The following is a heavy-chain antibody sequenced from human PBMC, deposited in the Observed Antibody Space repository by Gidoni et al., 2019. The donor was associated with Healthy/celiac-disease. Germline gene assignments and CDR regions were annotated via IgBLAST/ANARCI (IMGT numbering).Heavy chain of an antibody. J-gene: IGHJ3*02. CDR1: GGTFSSYT. CDR3: ARGEQTGAAIGI. V-gene: IGHV1-69*02. D-gene: IGHD2-2*01. CDR2: IIPILGIA. Sequence: QVQLVQSGAEVKKPGSSVKVSCKASGGTFSSYTISWVRQAPGQGLEWMGRIIPILGIANYAQKFQGRVTITADKSTSTAYMELSSLRSEDTAVYYCARGEQTGAAIGIWGQGTMVTVSS.